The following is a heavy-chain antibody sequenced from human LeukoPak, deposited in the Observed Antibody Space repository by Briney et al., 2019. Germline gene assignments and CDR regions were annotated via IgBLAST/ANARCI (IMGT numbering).Heavy chain of an antibody. CDR1: GFTFSSYA. J-gene: IGHJ4*02. D-gene: IGHD2-2*01. V-gene: IGHV3-23*01. CDR3: AKGVFGVVPAATFDY. Sequence: PGGSLRLSCAASGFTFSSYAMSWVRQAPGKGLEWVSAISGSGGSIYYADSVKGRFTISRDNSKNTLYLQMNSLKAEDTAVYYCAKGVFGVVPAATFDYWGQGTLVTVSS. CDR2: ISGSGGSI.